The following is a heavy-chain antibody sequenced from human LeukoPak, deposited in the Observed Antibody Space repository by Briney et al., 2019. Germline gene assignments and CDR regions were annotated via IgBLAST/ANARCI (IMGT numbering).Heavy chain of an antibody. Sequence: PGGSLRLSCAASGFTFSSYGMHWVRQAPGKGLEWVAVISYDGSNKYYADSVKGRFTISRDNSKNTLYLQMNSLRAEDTAVYYCAKDGLWYYDSSGYPEFDYRGQGTLVTVSS. CDR3: AKDGLWYYDSSGYPEFDY. CDR2: ISYDGSNK. V-gene: IGHV3-30*18. CDR1: GFTFSSYG. D-gene: IGHD3-22*01. J-gene: IGHJ4*02.